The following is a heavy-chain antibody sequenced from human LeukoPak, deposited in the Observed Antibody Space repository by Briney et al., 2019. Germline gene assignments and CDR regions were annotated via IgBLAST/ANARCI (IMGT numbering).Heavy chain of an antibody. Sequence: SVKVSCKASGYTFTSYGISWVRQAPGQGLEWMGRIIPVLGVSNFARTFQGRVTITADKSTNTAHMELSRLESGDTAVYYCTREGVYAPDGSGYHRDAFDIWGQGTVVIVSS. CDR2: IIPVLGVS. CDR1: GYTFTSYG. CDR3: TREGVYAPDGSGYHRDAFDI. V-gene: IGHV1-69*04. J-gene: IGHJ3*02. D-gene: IGHD3-22*01.